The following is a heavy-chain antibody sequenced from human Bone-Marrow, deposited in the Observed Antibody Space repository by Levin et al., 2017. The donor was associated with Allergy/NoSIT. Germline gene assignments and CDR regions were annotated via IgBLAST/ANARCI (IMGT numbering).Heavy chain of an antibody. J-gene: IGHJ4*02. D-gene: IGHD6-13*01. CDR1: GFTFSSYG. Sequence: GESLKISCAASGFTFSSYGMHWVCQAPGKGLEWVAVIWYDGSNKYYADSVKGRFTISRDNSKNTLYLQMNSLRAEDTAVYYCARAEWSRAAGRVFVLDYWGQGTLVTVSS. V-gene: IGHV3-33*01. CDR2: IWYDGSNK. CDR3: ARAEWSRAAGRVFVLDY.